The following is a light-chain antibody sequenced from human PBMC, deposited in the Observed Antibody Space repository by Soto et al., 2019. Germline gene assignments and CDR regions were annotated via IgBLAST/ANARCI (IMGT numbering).Light chain of an antibody. Sequence: QSVLTQPPSVSAAPGQKVTISCSGSSSNIGGNSVSWYQQLPGTAPKLLIYDDNKRPSGIPDRFSGSKSGTSATLGITGXQTGDEADYYCGSWDSSLSAYVFGTGTRSPS. V-gene: IGLV1-51*01. CDR3: GSWDSSLSAYV. J-gene: IGLJ1*01. CDR1: SSNIGGNS. CDR2: DDN.